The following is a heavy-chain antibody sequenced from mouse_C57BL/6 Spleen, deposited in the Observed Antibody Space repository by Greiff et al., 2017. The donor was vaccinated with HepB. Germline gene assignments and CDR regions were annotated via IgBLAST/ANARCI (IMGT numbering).Heavy chain of an antibody. J-gene: IGHJ4*01. Sequence: VKLQESGAELARPGASVKLSCKASGYTFTSYGISWVKQRTGQGLEWIGEIYPRSGNNYYNEKFKGKSTLTADKSSSTAYMELRSLTSEDSAVYFCAREGHYDSRKDAMDYWGQGTSVTVSS. CDR1: GYTFTSYG. CDR2: IYPRSGNN. CDR3: AREGHYDSRKDAMDY. V-gene: IGHV1-81*01. D-gene: IGHD1-1*01.